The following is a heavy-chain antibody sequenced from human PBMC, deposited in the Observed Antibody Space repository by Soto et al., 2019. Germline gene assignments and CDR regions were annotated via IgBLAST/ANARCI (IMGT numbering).Heavy chain of an antibody. J-gene: IGHJ4*02. CDR3: ARGARSRAAAGLFDY. D-gene: IGHD6-13*01. Sequence: GGSLGLSCAASGFTVSSNYMSWVRQAPGKGLEWVSVIYSGGSTYYADSVKGRFTISRDNSKNTLYLQMNSLRAEDTAVYYCARGARSRAAAGLFDYWGQGTLVTVSS. CDR2: IYSGGST. CDR1: GFTVSSNY. V-gene: IGHV3-53*01.